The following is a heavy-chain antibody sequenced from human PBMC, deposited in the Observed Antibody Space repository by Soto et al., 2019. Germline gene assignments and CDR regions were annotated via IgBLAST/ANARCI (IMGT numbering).Heavy chain of an antibody. J-gene: IGHJ4*02. D-gene: IGHD2-21*02. Sequence: GESLKISCKGSGYSFTSYWIGWVRQMPGKGLEWMGIIYPGDSDTRYSPSFQGQVTISADKSISTAYLQWSSLKASDTAMCYCARRAYCGGDCYALFDYWGQGTLVTVSS. CDR3: ARRAYCGGDCYALFDY. V-gene: IGHV5-51*01. CDR1: GYSFTSYW. CDR2: IYPGDSDT.